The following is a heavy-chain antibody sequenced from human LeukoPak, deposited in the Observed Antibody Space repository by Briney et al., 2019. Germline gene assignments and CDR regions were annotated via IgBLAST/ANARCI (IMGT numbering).Heavy chain of an antibody. V-gene: IGHV4-39*07. CDR2: ISYSGTT. J-gene: IGHJ5*02. CDR3: ARGYYDSSGYLISYNWFDP. Sequence: SEPLSLTCTVSGGSISSSSYHWGWVRQPPGKGLEWIGSISYSGTTNYNPSLKSRVTISVDTSKNQFSLKLSSVTAADTAVYYCARGYYDSSGYLISYNWFDPWGQGTLVTVSS. D-gene: IGHD3-22*01. CDR1: GGSISSSSYH.